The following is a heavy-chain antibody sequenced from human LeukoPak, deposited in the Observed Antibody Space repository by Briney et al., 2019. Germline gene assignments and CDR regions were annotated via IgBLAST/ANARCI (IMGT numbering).Heavy chain of an antibody. V-gene: IGHV3-23*01. CDR1: GFTFSSYA. D-gene: IGHD3-3*01. CDR3: AREYNGDYDFWSGYFDYYYGMDV. CDR2: ISGSGGST. Sequence: GGSLRLSCAASGFTFSSYAMSWVRQAPGKGLEWVSAISGSGGSTYYADSVKGRFTISRDNSKNTLYLQMNSLRAEDTAVYYCAREYNGDYDFWSGYFDYYYGMDVWGQGTTVTVSS. J-gene: IGHJ6*02.